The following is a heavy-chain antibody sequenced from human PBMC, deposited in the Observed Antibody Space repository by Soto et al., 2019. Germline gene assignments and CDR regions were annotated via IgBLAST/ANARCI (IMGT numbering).Heavy chain of an antibody. CDR3: VRMRGSYSSPLVF. J-gene: IGHJ4*02. Sequence: SGPTLVNPTQTLTLTGTFSGLSLNASLMCVTWILQNPGKALEWLATIDWDGDKYYTTSLKTRLTISKDTSKNQVALTMTNMDHVDRATYFFVRMRGSYSSPLVFWGQGDLVTASS. V-gene: IGHV2-70*13. CDR2: IDWDGDK. D-gene: IGHD6-13*01. CDR1: GLSLNASLMC.